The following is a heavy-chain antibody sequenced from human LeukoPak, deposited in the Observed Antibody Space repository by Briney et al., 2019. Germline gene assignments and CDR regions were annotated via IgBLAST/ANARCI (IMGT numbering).Heavy chain of an antibody. J-gene: IGHJ4*02. CDR3: ARAVGYYDSSGYSDY. V-gene: IGHV3-21*01. D-gene: IGHD3-22*01. CDR1: GFTFSSYS. CDR2: ISSSSSYI. Sequence: PGGSLRLSCAASGFTFSSYSMNWVRQAPGKGLEWVSSISSSSSYIYYADSVKGRFTISRDNAKNSLYLQMNSLRAEDTAVYYCARAVGYYDSSGYSDYWGQGTLVTVSS.